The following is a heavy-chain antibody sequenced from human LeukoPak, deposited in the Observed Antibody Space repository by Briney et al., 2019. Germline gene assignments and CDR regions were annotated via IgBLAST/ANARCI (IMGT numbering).Heavy chain of an antibody. CDR1: GGSISSSSYY. CDR2: IYYSGST. D-gene: IGHD3-3*01. Sequence: PSETLSLTCTVSGGSISSSSYYWGWIRQPPGKGLEWIGSIYYSGSTYYNPSLKSRGTISVDTSKNQVSLKLSSVTAADTAVYYCARYRSDNVLENYFDYWGQGTLVTVSS. V-gene: IGHV4-39*07. CDR3: ARYRSDNVLENYFDY. J-gene: IGHJ4*01.